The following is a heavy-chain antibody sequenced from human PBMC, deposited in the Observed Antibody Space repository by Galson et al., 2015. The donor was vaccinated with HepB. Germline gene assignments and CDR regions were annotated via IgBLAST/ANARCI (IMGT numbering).Heavy chain of an antibody. CDR1: GYSFSNYW. J-gene: IGHJ4*02. CDR2: IDPTDSYT. V-gene: IGHV5-10-1*01. Sequence: QSGAEVKKPGESLRISCKGSGYSFSNYWITWVRQVPGKGLEWMGRIDPTDSYTNYSPSFRGHVTISTDESISTAYLQWSGLKASDTAIFYCARTSSAYDYVDSWGQGTLVTVSS. CDR3: ARTSSAYDYVDS. D-gene: IGHD5-12*01.